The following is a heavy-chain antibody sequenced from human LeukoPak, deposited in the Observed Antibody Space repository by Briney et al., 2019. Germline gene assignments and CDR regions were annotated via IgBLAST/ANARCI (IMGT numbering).Heavy chain of an antibody. J-gene: IGHJ5*02. D-gene: IGHD3-3*01. CDR2: IYYSGST. CDR1: GGSISSSSYY. CDR3: ARHSRGPVLRFLEWSPLRDWFDP. Sequence: SETLSLTCTVSGGSISSSSYYWGWIRQPPGKGLEWIGSIYYSGSTYYNPSLKSRVTISVDTSKNQFSLKLSSVTAADTAVYYCARHSRGPVLRFLEWSPLRDWFDPWGQGTLVTVSS. V-gene: IGHV4-39*01.